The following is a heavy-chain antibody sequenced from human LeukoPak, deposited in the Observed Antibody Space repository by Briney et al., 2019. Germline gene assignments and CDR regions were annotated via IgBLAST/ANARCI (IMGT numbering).Heavy chain of an antibody. CDR3: ARAIVVVTATGYYYYGMDV. D-gene: IGHD2-21*02. V-gene: IGHV4-34*01. CDR1: GGSFSGNY. Sequence: SETLSLTCAVYGGSFSGNYWSWIRQPPGKGLEWIGEINHSGSTNYNPSLKSRVTISVDTSKNQFSLKLSSVTAADTAVYYCARAIVVVTATGYYYYGMDVWGQGTTVTVSS. CDR2: INHSGST. J-gene: IGHJ6*02.